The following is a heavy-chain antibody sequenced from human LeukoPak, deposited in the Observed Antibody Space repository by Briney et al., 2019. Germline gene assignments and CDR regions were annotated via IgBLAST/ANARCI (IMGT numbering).Heavy chain of an antibody. V-gene: IGHV1-46*01. CDR1: RYNFISYY. Sequence: ASVRVSCKPSRYNFISYYMHCVRQAPGQGLEWMGIINPSGGSTSYAQKFQDRVTMTRDTSTSTVYMELSSLKSEDTAVYYCAREDVVLVDAVRYYYYGMDVWGQGTTVTVSS. CDR3: AREDVVLVDAVRYYYYGMDV. CDR2: INPSGGST. J-gene: IGHJ6*02. D-gene: IGHD2-8*01.